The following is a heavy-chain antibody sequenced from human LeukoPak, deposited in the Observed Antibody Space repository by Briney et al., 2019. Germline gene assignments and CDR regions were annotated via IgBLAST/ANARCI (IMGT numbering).Heavy chain of an antibody. Sequence: PGGSLRLSCAVSGFTVRSKYMRWVRQAPGKGLEWVSVIYSGGSTYYADSVKGRFTISRDNSKNTLYLQMNSLRAEDTAVYYYVRDLSSAAGGYDYWGQGTLVTVSS. V-gene: IGHV3-53*01. CDR1: GFTVRSKY. J-gene: IGHJ4*02. D-gene: IGHD6-13*01. CDR3: VRDLSSAAGGYDY. CDR2: IYSGGST.